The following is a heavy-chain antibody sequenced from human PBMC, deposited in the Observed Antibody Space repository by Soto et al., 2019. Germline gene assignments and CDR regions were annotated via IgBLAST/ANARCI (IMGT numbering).Heavy chain of an antibody. J-gene: IGHJ5*02. CDR1: GGSFSGYY. V-gene: IGHV4-34*01. CDR2: INHSGST. Sequence: SETLSRTCAVYGGSFSGYYWSWIRQPPGKGLEWIGEINHSGSTNYNPSLKSRVTISVDTSKNQFSLKLSSVTAADTAVYYCARGGIVVVQAAIHGNWFDPWGQGTLVTVSS. CDR3: ARGGIVVVQAAIHGNWFDP. D-gene: IGHD2-2*02.